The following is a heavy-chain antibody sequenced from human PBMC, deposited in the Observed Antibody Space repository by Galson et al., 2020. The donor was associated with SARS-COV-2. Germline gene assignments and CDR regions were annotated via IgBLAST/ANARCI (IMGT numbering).Heavy chain of an antibody. V-gene: IGHV3-48*02. J-gene: IGHJ4*02. Sequence: GGSLRLSCAAPGFTFSSYNMTWVRQAPGMGLEWISFISTASATIFYADSVTGRFTISRDNAKNSLYLQMNSLGDDDTAVYYCAGELVAARYIGYWGQGTLVTVSS. CDR3: AGELVAARYIGY. D-gene: IGHD6-6*01. CDR1: GFTFSSYN. CDR2: ISTASATI.